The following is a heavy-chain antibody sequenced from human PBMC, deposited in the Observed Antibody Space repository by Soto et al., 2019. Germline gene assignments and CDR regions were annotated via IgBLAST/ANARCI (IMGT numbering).Heavy chain of an antibody. Sequence: EVPLVESGGGLVKPGGSLRLSCAASGFTFSNAWMSWVRQAPGKGLEWVGRIKSKTDGGTTDYAAHVKGRFTISRYDAKNTQYLQINSLKTEDTAVYYCTTDRGIEVAGNYYYYGMDVWGQGTTVTV. CDR1: GFTFSNAW. V-gene: IGHV3-15*01. CDR3: TTDRGIEVAGNYYYYGMDV. J-gene: IGHJ6*02. CDR2: IKSKTDGGTT. D-gene: IGHD6-19*01.